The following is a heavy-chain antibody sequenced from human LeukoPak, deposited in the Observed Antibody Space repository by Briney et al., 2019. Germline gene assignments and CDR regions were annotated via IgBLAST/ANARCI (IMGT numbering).Heavy chain of an antibody. CDR1: GFTFSNAW. CDR2: ISGSGGST. D-gene: IGHD6-19*01. CDR3: AKDRTPQWLSWFDP. J-gene: IGHJ5*02. V-gene: IGHV3-23*01. Sequence: GGSLRLSCAASGFTFSNAWMSWVRQAPGKGLEWVSAISGSGGSTYYADSVKGRFTISRDNSKNTLYLQMNSLRAEDTAVYYCAKDRTPQWLSWFDPWGQGTLVTVSS.